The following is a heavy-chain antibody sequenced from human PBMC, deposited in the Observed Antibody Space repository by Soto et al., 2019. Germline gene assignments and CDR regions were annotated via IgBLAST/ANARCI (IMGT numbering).Heavy chain of an antibody. CDR3: ARKATSGTLNWFDP. CDR1: GYAFSNND. Sequence: GASVKVSCKASGYAFSNNDISWVRQATGQGLEWMGWMNPNSGNGGYAQKFQGRVTMTRDTSTSTAYMELSSLASDDTAIYYCARKATSGTLNWFDPLGQGTLVTVSS. J-gene: IGHJ5*02. CDR2: MNPNSGNG. V-gene: IGHV1-8*01.